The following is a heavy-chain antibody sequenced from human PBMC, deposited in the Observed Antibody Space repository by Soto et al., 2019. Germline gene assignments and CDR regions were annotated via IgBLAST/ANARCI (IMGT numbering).Heavy chain of an antibody. CDR3: ARKPPPPGASGAFDI. J-gene: IGHJ3*02. Sequence: PGGSLRLPCAASGFTFSSSCMPWVRQAPGKGLGWVSYVSSSSSTFYYADSVKGRFTISRDNARNSLYLQMNSLRDEDTAVYFCARKPPPPGASGAFDIWGQGTMVTVSS. CDR1: GFTFSSSC. V-gene: IGHV3-48*02. CDR2: VSSSSSTF. D-gene: IGHD6-19*01.